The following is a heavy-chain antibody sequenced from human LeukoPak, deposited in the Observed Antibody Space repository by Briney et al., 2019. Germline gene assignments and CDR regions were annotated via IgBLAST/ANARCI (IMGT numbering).Heavy chain of an antibody. D-gene: IGHD2/OR15-2a*01. CDR3: AVGTTPYFVDY. V-gene: IGHV5-51*01. CDR1: GFGFSSSW. Sequence: GESLKISCYGSGFGFSSSWIGWVRQMLGKGLEWMGFIYPGDSDTRYSPSFQAQVTISADKSIGTAFLQWRSLKASDTAMYYCAVGTTPYFVDYWGQGTLVTVSS. J-gene: IGHJ4*02. CDR2: IYPGDSDT.